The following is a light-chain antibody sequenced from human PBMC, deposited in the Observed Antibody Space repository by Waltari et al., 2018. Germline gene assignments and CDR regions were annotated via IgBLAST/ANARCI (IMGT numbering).Light chain of an antibody. Sequence: EMVMTQSPATLSVSPGERATLSCRASQSLSSNLAWSQQKPGQAPRLLISGASTRATGIPARFSGSGSGTEFTLTISSLQSEDFAVYYCQQYNDWPRVTFGGGTKVEIK. CDR2: GAS. CDR3: QQYNDWPRVT. V-gene: IGKV3-15*01. CDR1: QSLSSN. J-gene: IGKJ4*01.